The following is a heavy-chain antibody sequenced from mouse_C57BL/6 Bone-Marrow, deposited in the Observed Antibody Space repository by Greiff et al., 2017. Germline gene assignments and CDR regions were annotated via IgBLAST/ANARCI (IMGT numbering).Heavy chain of an antibody. CDR1: GYTFTSYG. D-gene: IGHD3-2*02. CDR3: ARGHLRLRPCFAY. J-gene: IGHJ3*01. Sequence: QVQLQQSGAELARPGASVKLSCKASGYTFTSYGISWVKQRTGQGLEWIGEIYPRSGNTYYNEKFKGKATLTADKSSSTAYMELRSLTSEDSAVYFCARGHLRLRPCFAYWGQGTLVTVSA. CDR2: IYPRSGNT. V-gene: IGHV1-81*01.